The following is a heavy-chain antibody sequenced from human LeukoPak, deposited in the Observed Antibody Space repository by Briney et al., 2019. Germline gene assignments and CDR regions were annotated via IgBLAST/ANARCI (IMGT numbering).Heavy chain of an antibody. CDR2: IYYSGST. CDR1: GGSISSSSYY. V-gene: IGHV4-39*07. CDR3: AKAVDCSSTSCYLRWFDP. D-gene: IGHD2-2*01. J-gene: IGHJ5*02. Sequence: SETLSLTCTVSGGSISSSSYYWGWIRQPPGKGLEWIGSIYYSGSTYYNPSLKSRVTISVDTSKNQFSLKLSSVTAADTAVYYCAKAVDCSSTSCYLRWFDPWGQGTLVTVSS.